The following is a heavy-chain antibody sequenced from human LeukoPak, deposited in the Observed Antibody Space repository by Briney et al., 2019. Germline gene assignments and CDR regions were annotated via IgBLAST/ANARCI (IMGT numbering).Heavy chain of an antibody. V-gene: IGHV3-9*01. CDR2: ISWNSGSI. CDR3: ARGSTTTNIYWFDP. Sequence: PGRSLRLSCAASGFTFDDYAMHWVRQAPGKGLEWVSGISWNSGSIGYADSVKGRFTISRDNAKNSLYLQMNSLRAEDTAVYYCARGSTTTNIYWFDPWGQGTLVTVSS. D-gene: IGHD5/OR15-5a*01. CDR1: GFTFDDYA. J-gene: IGHJ5*02.